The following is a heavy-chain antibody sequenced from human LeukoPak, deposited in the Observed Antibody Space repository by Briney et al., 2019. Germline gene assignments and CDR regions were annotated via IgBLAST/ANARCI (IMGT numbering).Heavy chain of an antibody. Sequence: ASVKVSCKASGYTFTSYGISWVRQAPGQGLEWMGRINPYNGDTNYAQRFQGRVSLTRDTFINTAYMELSRLRSDDTAVYYCARDPMVRGIYNWFDPWGQGTLVTVSS. CDR1: GYTFTSYG. CDR2: INPYNGDT. V-gene: IGHV1-18*01. D-gene: IGHD3-10*01. J-gene: IGHJ5*02. CDR3: ARDPMVRGIYNWFDP.